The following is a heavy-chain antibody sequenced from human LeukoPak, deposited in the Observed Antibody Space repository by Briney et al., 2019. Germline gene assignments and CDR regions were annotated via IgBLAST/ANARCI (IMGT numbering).Heavy chain of an antibody. CDR3: ARENLAAAADY. Sequence: GRSLRLSCAGSGFIFNNYAMHWVRQPPGKGLEWVSGISWNSGTIDYADSVRGRFTISRDNAKNTLYLQMNSLRLEDTAVYYCARENLAAAADYWGQGTVVTVSS. V-gene: IGHV3-9*01. D-gene: IGHD6-25*01. CDR1: GFIFNNYA. J-gene: IGHJ4*02. CDR2: ISWNSGTI.